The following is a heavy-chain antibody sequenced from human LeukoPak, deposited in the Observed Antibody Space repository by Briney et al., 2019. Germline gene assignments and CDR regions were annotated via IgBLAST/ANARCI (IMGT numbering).Heavy chain of an antibody. CDR1: GFTFSTYG. D-gene: IGHD3-9*01. CDR3: AKEGSWLYDY. Sequence: RPGGSLRLSCAASGFTFSTYGMHWVHQAPGKGLEWVAVISYDGSNEYYADSVKGRFTISRDNSKNTLYLQMNSLRAEDTAVYYCAKEGSWLYDYWGQGTLVTVSS. CDR2: ISYDGSNE. V-gene: IGHV3-30*18. J-gene: IGHJ4*02.